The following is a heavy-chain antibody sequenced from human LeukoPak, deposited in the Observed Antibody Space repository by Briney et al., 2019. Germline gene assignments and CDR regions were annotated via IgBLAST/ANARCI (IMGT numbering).Heavy chain of an antibody. Sequence: GAPLKISCKGSGYSFTGYWIGWVRQMPGEGLEGMWIIYPGNSDTRYSPSFQGQVTISADKSISTAYLQWSSLKASDTAMYYCARRTQPLLRFLEWSSGGAFDIWGQGTMVTVSS. V-gene: IGHV5-51*01. D-gene: IGHD3-3*01. J-gene: IGHJ3*02. CDR2: IYPGNSDT. CDR3: ARRTQPLLRFLEWSSGGAFDI. CDR1: GYSFTGYW.